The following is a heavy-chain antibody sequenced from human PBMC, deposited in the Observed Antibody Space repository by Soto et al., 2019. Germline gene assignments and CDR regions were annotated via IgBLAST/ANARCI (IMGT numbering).Heavy chain of an antibody. CDR3: ARETPSFDS. D-gene: IGHD2-15*01. J-gene: IGHJ4*02. V-gene: IGHV3-48*02. CDR2: IRTISSAI. Sequence: HLVESWGGLVQPGGSLRLSCAASGFTFSDYPMNGVRQAPGKGLEWVSSIRTISSAIYFADSVRGRFTIARDNARNSLYLQMTSLRDEDTAVYYCARETPSFDSWGQGTLVTVSS. CDR1: GFTFSDYP.